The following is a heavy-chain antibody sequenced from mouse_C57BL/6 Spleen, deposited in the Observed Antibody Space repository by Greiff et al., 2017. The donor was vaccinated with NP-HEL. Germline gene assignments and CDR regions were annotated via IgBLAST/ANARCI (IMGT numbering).Heavy chain of an antibody. D-gene: IGHD1-1*01. CDR1: GFTFSDAW. J-gene: IGHJ4*01. CDR2: IRNKANNHAT. CDR3: TPSVAWAHYYAMDY. V-gene: IGHV6-6*01. Sequence: EVKLMESGGGLVQPGGSMKLSCAASGFTFSDAWMDWVRQSPEKGLEWVAEIRNKANNHATYYAESVKGRFTISRDDSKSSIYLQMNSLRAEDTGIYYCTPSVAWAHYYAMDYWGQGTSVTVSS.